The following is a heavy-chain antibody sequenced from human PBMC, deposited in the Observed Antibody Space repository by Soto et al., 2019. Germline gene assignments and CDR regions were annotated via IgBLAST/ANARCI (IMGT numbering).Heavy chain of an antibody. D-gene: IGHD1-26*01. CDR1: GGTFSGYA. CDR2: IIPIFGTA. CDR3: ARGKWELLGWFDP. J-gene: IGHJ5*02. V-gene: IGHV1-69*13. Sequence: GASVKVSCKASGGTFSGYAISWVRQAPGQGLEWMGGIIPIFGTANYAQKFQGRVTITADESTSTAYMELSSLRSEDTAVYYCARGKWELLGWFDPWGQGTLVTVSS.